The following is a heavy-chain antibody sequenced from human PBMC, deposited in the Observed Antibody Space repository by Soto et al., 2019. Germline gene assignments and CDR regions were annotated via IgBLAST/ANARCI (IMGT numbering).Heavy chain of an antibody. CDR1: GFTFSTYW. CDR2: IKEDGNEK. CDR3: ARYPHPGAGDFDY. Sequence: EVQLVESGGGLVQPGGSLRLSCAASGFTFSTYWMSWVRQAPGKGLEWVANIKEDGNEKSYVDSMKGRFTISRDNAKNSLYLQMNSLRAEDTAVYYCARYPHPGAGDFDYWGQGTLVTVSS. D-gene: IGHD1-26*01. V-gene: IGHV3-7*04. J-gene: IGHJ4*02.